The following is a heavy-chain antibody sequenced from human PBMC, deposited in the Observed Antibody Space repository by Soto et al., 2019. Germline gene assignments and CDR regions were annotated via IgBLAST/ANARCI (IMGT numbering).Heavy chain of an antibody. CDR3: ASEIRSLYVSYNWFDP. CDR1: GFTFSSYA. J-gene: IGHJ5*02. Sequence: GGSLRLSCAASGFTFSSYAMSWVRQAPGKGLEWVSAISGSGGSTYYADSVKGRFTISRDNSKNTLYLQMNSLRAEDTAVYYCASEIRSLYVSYNWFDPWGQGTLVTVSS. V-gene: IGHV3-23*01. D-gene: IGHD3-16*01. CDR2: ISGSGGST.